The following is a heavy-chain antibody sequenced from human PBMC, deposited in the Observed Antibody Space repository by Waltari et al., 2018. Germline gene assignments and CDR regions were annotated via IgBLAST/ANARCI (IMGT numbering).Heavy chain of an antibody. CDR3: ARHYGMVVDYYYYYGLDV. Sequence: QVLLQESGPGLVKSSETLSLTCSVSVYSISRNYWSWLRQAPGKGLEWIGYMSSSGTTKYNPSLKSRVTISVDTSKSQLLLRLRSVTASDTAVYYCARHYGMVVDYYYYYGLDVWGQGTTVTVS. V-gene: IGHV4-59*08. CDR2: MSSSGTT. J-gene: IGHJ6*02. D-gene: IGHD3-3*01. CDR1: VYSISRNY.